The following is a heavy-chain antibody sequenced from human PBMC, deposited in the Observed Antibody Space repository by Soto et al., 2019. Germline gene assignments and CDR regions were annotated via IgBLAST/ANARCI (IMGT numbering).Heavy chain of an antibody. CDR3: ARDLGFGLSDY. Sequence: EASVKVSCKASGYTFTSYAMHCVRQAPGQRLEWMGWINAGNGNTKYSQKFQGRVTITRDTSASTAYMELSGLRSEDTAVYSCARDLGFGLSDYWGQGTLVTVSS. J-gene: IGHJ4*02. V-gene: IGHV1-3*01. CDR1: GYTFTSYA. D-gene: IGHD3-10*01. CDR2: INAGNGNT.